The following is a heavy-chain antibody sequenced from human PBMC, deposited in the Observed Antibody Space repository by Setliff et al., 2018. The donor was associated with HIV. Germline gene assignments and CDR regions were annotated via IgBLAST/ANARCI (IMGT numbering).Heavy chain of an antibody. J-gene: IGHJ6*03. Sequence: SETLSLTCTVSGGSISSDDYYWNWIRQPPGKGLEWIGYITYSGSAYYNPSLKSRVTISIDTSNNQISLRLSSVTAADTAMYYCARGRGGNYNYYYYYMDVWGKGTTVTVSS. CDR1: GGSISSDDYY. V-gene: IGHV4-30-4*08. CDR2: ITYSGSA. CDR3: ARGRGGNYNYYYYYMDV. D-gene: IGHD2-21*02.